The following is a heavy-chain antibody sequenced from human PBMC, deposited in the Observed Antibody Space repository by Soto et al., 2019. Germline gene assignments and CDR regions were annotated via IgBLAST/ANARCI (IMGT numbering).Heavy chain of an antibody. V-gene: IGHV3-23*01. CDR3: AKVLGEYCSSTSCYYYYGMDV. J-gene: IGHJ6*02. D-gene: IGHD2-2*01. CDR1: GFTFSSYA. CDR2: ISGSGGST. Sequence: GGSLRLSCAASGFTFSSYAMSWVRQAPGKGLEWVSAISGSGGSTYYADSVKGRFTISRDNSKNTLYLQMNSLRAEDTAVYYCAKVLGEYCSSTSCYYYYGMDVWGQGTTVTVS.